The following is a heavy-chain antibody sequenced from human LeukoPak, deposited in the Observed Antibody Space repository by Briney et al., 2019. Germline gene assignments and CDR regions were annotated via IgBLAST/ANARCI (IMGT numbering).Heavy chain of an antibody. V-gene: IGHV4-4*07. CDR3: ARVGDSSSWYWFDP. D-gene: IGHD6-13*01. CDR2: IYTSGST. CDR1: GGSISSYC. J-gene: IGHJ5*02. Sequence: SETLSLTCTVSGGSISSYCWSWIRQPAGKGLEWIGRIYTSGSTNYNPSLKSRVTMSVDTSKNQFSLKLSSVTAADTAVYYCARVGDSSSWYWFDPWGQGTLVTVSS.